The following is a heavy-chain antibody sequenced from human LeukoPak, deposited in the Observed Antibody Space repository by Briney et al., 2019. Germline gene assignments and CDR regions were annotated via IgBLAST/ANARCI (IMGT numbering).Heavy chain of an antibody. CDR2: ISWNSGSI. CDR1: GFTFDDYA. D-gene: IGHD5-18*01. V-gene: IGHV3-9*01. Sequence: GRSLRLSCAASGFTFDDYAMHWVRQAPGKGLEWVSGISWNSGSIGYADSVKGRFTISRDNSKNTLYLQMNSLRAEDTAVYYCARGSPEIEAQLLDYWGQGTLVTVSS. J-gene: IGHJ4*02. CDR3: ARGSPEIEAQLLDY.